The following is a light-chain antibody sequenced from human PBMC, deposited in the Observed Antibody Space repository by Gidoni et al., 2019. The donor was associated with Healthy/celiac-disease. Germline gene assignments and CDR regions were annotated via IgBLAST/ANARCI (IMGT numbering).Light chain of an antibody. CDR1: QSVLYSSNNKNY. CDR3: QQYYSTPT. V-gene: IGKV4-1*01. J-gene: IGKJ3*01. CDR2: WAS. Sequence: DILMTQSPDSLAVSLGERPTINCKSSQSVLYSSNNKNYLAWYQQKPGQPPKLLIYWASTRESGVPDRFSGSGSGTDFTLTISSLQAEDVAVYYCQQYYSTPTFGPGTKVDIK.